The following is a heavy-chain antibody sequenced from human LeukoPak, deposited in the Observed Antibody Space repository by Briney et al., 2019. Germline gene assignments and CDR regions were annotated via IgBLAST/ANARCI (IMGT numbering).Heavy chain of an antibody. CDR3: ASSSSGWCVSYYYYGMDV. J-gene: IGHJ6*02. Sequence: SVKVSCKASGGTFSSYAISWVRQAPGQGLEWMGGIIPIFGTANYAQKFQGRVTITADESTSTAYMELSSLRSEDTAVYYCASSSSGWCVSYYYYGMDVWGQGTTVTVSS. D-gene: IGHD6-19*01. CDR1: GGTFSSYA. CDR2: IIPIFGTA. V-gene: IGHV1-69*13.